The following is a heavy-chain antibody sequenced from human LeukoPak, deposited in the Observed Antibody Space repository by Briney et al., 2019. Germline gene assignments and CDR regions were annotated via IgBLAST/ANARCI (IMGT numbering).Heavy chain of an antibody. CDR3: AKAQPLHRSGPFDY. V-gene: IGHV3-23*01. CDR2: IGGTGGTT. CDR1: GFTFSNYA. D-gene: IGHD3-10*01. Sequence: PGGSLRLSCEGSGFTFSNYAMSWVRQAPGKGPEWVSTIGGTGGTTYYADSVKGRFTVSRDNSKNTLFLQMNSLRAEDTAVYYCAKAQPLHRSGPFDYWGQGSLVTVAS. J-gene: IGHJ4*02.